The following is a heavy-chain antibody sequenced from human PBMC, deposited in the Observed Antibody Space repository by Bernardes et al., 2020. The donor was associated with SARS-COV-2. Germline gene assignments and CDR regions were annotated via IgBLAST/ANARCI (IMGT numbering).Heavy chain of an antibody. D-gene: IGHD2-2*01. CDR3: ARLPTGRNNRFDP. CDR1: GGSISSGGYS. CDR2: IYYSGST. J-gene: IGHJ5*02. V-gene: IGHV4-31*03. Sequence: SETLSLTCTVSGGSISSGGYSWSWIRQHPGKGLEWIGSIYYSGSTYQNPSLKSRVTISVDTSKNQFSLKLSSVTAADTAVYYCARLPTGRNNRFDPWGQGTLVTVSS.